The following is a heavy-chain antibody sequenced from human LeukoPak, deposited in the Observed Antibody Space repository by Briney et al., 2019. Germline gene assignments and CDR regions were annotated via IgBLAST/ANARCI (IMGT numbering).Heavy chain of an antibody. Sequence: GGSLRLSCAASGFTLSSYWMMWVRQAPGKGLEWVANIKQDGSVKYCVDSVKGRFTISRDNTENSVYLQMNSLRVEDTAVYYCARAPTVLVGYCSSSSCQADYWGQGTLVTVSS. J-gene: IGHJ4*02. D-gene: IGHD2-2*01. CDR2: IKQDGSVK. CDR3: ARAPTVLVGYCSSSSCQADY. V-gene: IGHV3-7*01. CDR1: GFTLSSYW.